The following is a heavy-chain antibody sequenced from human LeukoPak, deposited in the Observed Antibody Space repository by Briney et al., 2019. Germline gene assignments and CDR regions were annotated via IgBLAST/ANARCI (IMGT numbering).Heavy chain of an antibody. CDR1: SGSFSGYY. D-gene: IGHD2/OR15-2a*01. V-gene: IGHV4-34*01. J-gene: IGHJ4*02. CDR2: INHGGST. Sequence: PSETLSLTCAVYSGSFSGYYWSWIPQPPGKGLEWIGEINHGGSTNYNPSLKSRVTISVDTSKNQFSLKMSSVTAADTAVYYCARRGRIGPVDYWGQGTLVTVSS. CDR3: ARRGRIGPVDY.